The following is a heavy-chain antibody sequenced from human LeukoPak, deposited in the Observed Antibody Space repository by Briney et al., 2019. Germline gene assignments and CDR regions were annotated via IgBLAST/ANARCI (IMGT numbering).Heavy chain of an antibody. CDR1: GFTFSNYA. D-gene: IGHD6-19*01. V-gene: IGHV3-23*01. CDR2: ISGSGDTT. Sequence: GGSLRLSCAASGFTFSNYAMTWVRHAPGKGLEWDSGISGSGDTTYYADSVKGRFTISRDNSKNTLYLEMHSLRAEDTAVYYCATTFLEQWLVDYWGQGTLVTVSS. J-gene: IGHJ4*02. CDR3: ATTFLEQWLVDY.